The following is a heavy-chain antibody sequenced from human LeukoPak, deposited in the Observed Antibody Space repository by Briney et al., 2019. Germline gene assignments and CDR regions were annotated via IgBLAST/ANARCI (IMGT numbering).Heavy chain of an antibody. CDR1: GGSISSYY. D-gene: IGHD5-18*01. CDR3: ARTWIQLWSVVNYFDY. Sequence: SETLSLTCTVSGGSISSYYWSWIRQPPGKGLEWIGYIYYSGSTNYNPSLKSRVTISVDTSKNQFSLKLSSVTAADTAVFYCARTWIQLWSVVNYFDYWGQGTLVTVSS. CDR2: IYYSGST. J-gene: IGHJ4*02. V-gene: IGHV4-59*12.